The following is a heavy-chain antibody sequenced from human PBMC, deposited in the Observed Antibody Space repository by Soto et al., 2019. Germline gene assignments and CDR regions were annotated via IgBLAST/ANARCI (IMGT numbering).Heavy chain of an antibody. J-gene: IGHJ4*02. CDR1: GGTFSSYA. Sequence: SVKVSCKASGGTFSSYAISWVRQAPGQGLEWMGGIIPIFGTANYAQKFQGRVTITADESTSTAYMELSSLRSEDTAVYYCARRYYDSSGYYYADYWGQGTLVTVSS. CDR2: IIPIFGTA. CDR3: ARRYYDSSGYYYADY. V-gene: IGHV1-69*13. D-gene: IGHD3-22*01.